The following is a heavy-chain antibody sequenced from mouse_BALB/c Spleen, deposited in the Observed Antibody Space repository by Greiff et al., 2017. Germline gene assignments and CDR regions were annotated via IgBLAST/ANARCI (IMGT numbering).Heavy chain of an antibody. CDR1: GFTFTDYY. J-gene: IGHJ4*01. D-gene: IGHD4-1*01. Sequence: EVQVVESGGGLVQPGGSLRLSCATSGFTFTDYYMSWVRQPPGKALEWLGFIRNKANGYTTEYSASVKGRFTISRDNSQSILYLQMNTLRAEDSATYYCARTGAYAMDYWGQGTSVTVSS. V-gene: IGHV7-3*02. CDR3: ARTGAYAMDY. CDR2: IRNKANGYTT.